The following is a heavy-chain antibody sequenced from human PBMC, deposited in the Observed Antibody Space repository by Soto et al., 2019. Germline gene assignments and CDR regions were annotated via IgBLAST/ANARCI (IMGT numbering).Heavy chain of an antibody. J-gene: IGHJ4*02. Sequence: QMQLQESGPGLVKPSDTLSLTCSVSGGSISSYYWSWIRQAPGKGLEWITYMYLTGTTDHNTSIKSRVNISVDTSKKHLSLNLTSVTAADTSIYYCSAAHFGLGYPKYWGRGILVTVSS. D-gene: IGHD5-12*01. CDR1: GGSISSYY. CDR2: MYLTGTT. CDR3: SAAHFGLGYPKY. V-gene: IGHV4-4*08.